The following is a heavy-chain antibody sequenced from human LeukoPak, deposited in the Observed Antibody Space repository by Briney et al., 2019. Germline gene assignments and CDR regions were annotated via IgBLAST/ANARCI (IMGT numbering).Heavy chain of an antibody. CDR2: ISAYNGNT. J-gene: IGHJ5*02. D-gene: IGHD2-2*01. CDR3: ASPDIVVVPAANFSFDP. Sequence: ASVKVSCKASGYTFTSYGISWVRQAPGQGLEWMGWISAYNGNTNYAQKLQGRVTMTRDTSISTAYMELSRLRSDDTAVYYCASPDIVVVPAANFSFDPWGQGTLVTVSS. CDR1: GYTFTSYG. V-gene: IGHV1-18*01.